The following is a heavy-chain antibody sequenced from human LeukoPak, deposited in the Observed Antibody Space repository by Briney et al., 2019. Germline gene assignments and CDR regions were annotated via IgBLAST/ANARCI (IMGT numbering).Heavy chain of an antibody. CDR2: IRYDGSNK. V-gene: IGHV3-30*02. D-gene: IGHD6-19*01. CDR1: GFTFSSYG. Sequence: GGSLRLSCAASGFTFSSYGMHWVRQAPGKGLERVAFIRYDGSNKYYADSVKGRFTISRDNSKNTLYLQMNSLRAEDTAVYHCAKDGLWLVRSYYYYYMDVWGKGTTVTVSS. J-gene: IGHJ6*03. CDR3: AKDGLWLVRSYYYYYMDV.